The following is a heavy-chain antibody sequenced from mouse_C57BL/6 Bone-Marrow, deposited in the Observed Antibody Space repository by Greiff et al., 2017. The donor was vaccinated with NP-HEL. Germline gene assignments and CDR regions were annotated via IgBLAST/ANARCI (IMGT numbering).Heavy chain of an antibody. CDR1: GFTFTDYY. CDR2: IRNKANGYTT. CDR3: ARYISSGYPDY. J-gene: IGHJ2*01. Sequence: EVMLVESGGGLVQPGGSLSLSCAASGFTFTDYYMSWVRQPPGKALEWLGFIRNKANGYTTEYSTSVKGRFTISRDNSQSILYLQMNALRAEDSATYYCARYISSGYPDYWGQGTTLTVSS. D-gene: IGHD3-1*01. V-gene: IGHV7-3*01.